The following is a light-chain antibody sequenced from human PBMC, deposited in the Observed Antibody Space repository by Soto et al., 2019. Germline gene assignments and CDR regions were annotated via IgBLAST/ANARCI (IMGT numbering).Light chain of an antibody. J-gene: IGKJ3*01. CDR1: QSISSY. Sequence: DIQMTQSPSSLSASVGDRVTITCRASQSISSYLNWYQQKPGIAPKLLIYAASSLQSGVPSRFSGSGSGTDFTLTISSLQPEDFATYYCQQSYLTPFTFGPGTKVDIK. V-gene: IGKV1-39*01. CDR3: QQSYLTPFT. CDR2: AAS.